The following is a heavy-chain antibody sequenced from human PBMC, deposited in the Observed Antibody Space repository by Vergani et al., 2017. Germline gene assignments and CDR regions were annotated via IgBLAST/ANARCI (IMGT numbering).Heavy chain of an antibody. J-gene: IGHJ6*03. Sequence: QVQLQQWGAGLLKPSETLYLPCAVYGGSFSGYYWSWIRQPPGKGLEWIGEINHSGSTNYNPSLKSRVTISVDTSKNQFSLKLSSVTAADTAVYYCARGVYWSSTSCYKRGYYYYYMDVWGKGTTVTVSS. CDR1: GGSFSGYY. V-gene: IGHV4-34*01. CDR2: INHSGST. CDR3: ARGVYWSSTSCYKRGYYYYYMDV. D-gene: IGHD2-2*02.